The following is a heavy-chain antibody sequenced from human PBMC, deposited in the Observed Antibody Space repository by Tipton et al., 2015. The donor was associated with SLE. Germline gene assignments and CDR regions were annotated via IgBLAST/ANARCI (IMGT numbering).Heavy chain of an antibody. J-gene: IGHJ4*02. CDR2: IHYSGNT. V-gene: IGHV4-59*11. Sequence: TLSLTCSVSGDSISGHYWYWIRQPPGKGLEWIGYIHYSGNTNYNPSVRSRVSISLDTSKNQFSLKVRSVTTADTAVYYCARGASLPADLAYWGQGTLVTVSS. D-gene: IGHD2-2*01. CDR3: ARGASLPADLAY. CDR1: GDSISGHY.